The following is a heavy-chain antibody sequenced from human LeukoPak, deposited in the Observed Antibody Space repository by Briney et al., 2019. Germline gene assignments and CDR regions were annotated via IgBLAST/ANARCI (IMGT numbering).Heavy chain of an antibody. J-gene: IGHJ5*02. D-gene: IGHD6-19*01. CDR1: GYSFTSYW. Sequence: GESLKISCKGSGYSFTSYWIAWVRQMPGKGLEWMGIIYPGDSDTRYSPSFQGQATISADKSISTAYLQWNSLKASDTAIYYCARRDSSGWYWFDPWGQGTLVTVSS. V-gene: IGHV5-51*01. CDR3: ARRDSSGWYWFDP. CDR2: IYPGDSDT.